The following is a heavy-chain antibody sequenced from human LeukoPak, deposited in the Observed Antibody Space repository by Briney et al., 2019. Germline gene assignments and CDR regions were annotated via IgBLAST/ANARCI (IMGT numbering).Heavy chain of an antibody. CDR3: ARGPAYYDFWSGYSWFDP. CDR1: GFTFSSYW. V-gene: IGHV3-74*01. CDR2: INSDGSST. J-gene: IGHJ5*02. D-gene: IGHD3-3*01. Sequence: PGGSLRLSCAASGFTFSSYWMHWVRQAPGKGLVWVSRINSDGSSTSYADSVKGRFTISRDNAKNTLYLQMNSMRAEDTAVYYCARGPAYYDFWSGYSWFDPWGQGTLVTVSS.